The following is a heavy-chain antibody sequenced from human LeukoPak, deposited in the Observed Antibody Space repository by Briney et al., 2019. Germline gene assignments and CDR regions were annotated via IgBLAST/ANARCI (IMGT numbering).Heavy chain of an antibody. D-gene: IGHD6-19*01. CDR2: MSWNSDSR. CDR3: ATTPGIAVAGTGGGAFDI. J-gene: IGHJ3*02. CDR1: GCTFSNYA. Sequence: GGALRLSCVASGCTFSNYAINWVREAPGKGVEWVSGMSWNSDSRGYADSVKGLFTISRDNAQNSLYLQMNTLRAEAAALYYCATTPGIAVAGTGGGAFDIWGQGTMVTVSS. V-gene: IGHV3-9*01.